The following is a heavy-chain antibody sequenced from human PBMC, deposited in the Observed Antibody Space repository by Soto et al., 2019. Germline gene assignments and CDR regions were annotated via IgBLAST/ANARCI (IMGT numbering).Heavy chain of an antibody. CDR1: GFTFNTYW. V-gene: IGHV3-74*01. D-gene: IGHD1-20*01. CDR2: IKSDGSYT. Sequence: EVQLVESGGGLVQPGGSLRLSCAASGFTFNTYWMQWVRQAPGKGLVWVSRIKSDGSYTNYADSVKGRFTISRDNANNTLFLQMNSLRADDTAVYYCATGGSWYFTYWGQGTMVTVSS. CDR3: ATGGSWYFTY. J-gene: IGHJ4*02.